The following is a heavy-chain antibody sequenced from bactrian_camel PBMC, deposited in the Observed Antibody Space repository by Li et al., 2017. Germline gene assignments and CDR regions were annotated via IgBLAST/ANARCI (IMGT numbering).Heavy chain of an antibody. Sequence: DVQLVESGGGSVQPGGSLRLVCLVSGVTFETYTMTWVRRVPGKGLQWVSSINAGGHDTYYIDSVKGRFTISRDNPKNTVYLQMYSLKPEDTAMYYCAAKSSSYGISGCRLSSEYSSWGQGTQVTVS. CDR1: GVTFETYT. V-gene: IGHV3S36*01. CDR3: AAKSSSYGISGCRLSSEYSS. J-gene: IGHJ4*01. D-gene: IGHD6*01. CDR2: INAGGHDT.